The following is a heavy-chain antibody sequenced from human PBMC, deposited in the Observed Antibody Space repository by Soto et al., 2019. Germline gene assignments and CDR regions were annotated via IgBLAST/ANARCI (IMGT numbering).Heavy chain of an antibody. CDR2: IYYSGST. CDR3: ARHDFWSGYPFDY. D-gene: IGHD3-3*01. V-gene: IGHV4-59*08. J-gene: IGHJ4*02. CDR1: GGSISNSY. Sequence: PSETLSLTCTVSGGSISNSYWSWIRQPPGKGLEWIGYIYYSGSTNYNPSLKSRVTISVDTSKNQFSLKLSSVTAADTAVYYCARHDFWSGYPFDYWGQGTLVTVSS.